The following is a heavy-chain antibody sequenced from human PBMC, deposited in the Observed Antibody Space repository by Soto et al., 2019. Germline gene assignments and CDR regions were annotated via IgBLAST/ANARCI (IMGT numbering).Heavy chain of an antibody. D-gene: IGHD3-3*01. J-gene: IGHJ4*02. CDR1: GFTFSSYA. Sequence: GGSLRLSCAASGFTFSSYAMHWVRQAPGKGLEWVAVISYDGSNNYFADSVKGRFTISGDNSKNTLYLQMNSLRAEDTALYYCARDKKDLRFLEWSYYFDYWGQGTLVTVSS. V-gene: IGHV3-30-3*01. CDR2: ISYDGSNN. CDR3: ARDKKDLRFLEWSYYFDY.